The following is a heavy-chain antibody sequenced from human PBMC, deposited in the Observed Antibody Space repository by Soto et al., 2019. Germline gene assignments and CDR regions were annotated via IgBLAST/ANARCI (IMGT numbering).Heavy chain of an antibody. CDR1: GFTFSNYW. D-gene: IGHD6-19*01. CDR3: ARAVAGSFDI. J-gene: IGHJ3*02. Sequence: EVQLVESGGGLVQPGGSLRLSCAASGFTFSNYWMSWARQAPGNGLEWVANIKQDGSEKSHVDSVKCRFTISRDNAKNSLYLQMNSLRAEDTAVYYCARAVAGSFDIWGQGTMVTVSS. V-gene: IGHV3-7*01. CDR2: IKQDGSEK.